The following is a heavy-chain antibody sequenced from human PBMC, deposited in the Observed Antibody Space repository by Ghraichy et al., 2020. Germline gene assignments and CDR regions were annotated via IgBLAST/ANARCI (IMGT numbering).Heavy chain of an antibody. CDR2: IYHSGST. Sequence: SETLSLTCAVSGGSISSSNWWSWVRQPPGKGLEWIGEIYHSGSTNYNPSLKSRVTISVDKSKNQFSLKLSSVTAADTAVYYCARDRTTQWLVPTPVRYGPGPFDPWGQGTLVTVSS. J-gene: IGHJ5*02. V-gene: IGHV4-4*02. CDR3: ARDRTTQWLVPTPVRYGPGPFDP. D-gene: IGHD6-19*01. CDR1: GGSISSSNW.